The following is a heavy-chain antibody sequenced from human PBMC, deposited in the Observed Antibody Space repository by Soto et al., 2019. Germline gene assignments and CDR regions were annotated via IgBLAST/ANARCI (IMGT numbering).Heavy chain of an antibody. Sequence: QVQLVQSGAEVKKPGASVKVSCKASGYTFNSYYMHWVRQAPGQGLEWMGIINPSGGSTSYAQKFQGRVTMTRDTSTSTVYMELSSLRSEDTAVYYCARHARYCTNGVCSAYGMDVWGQGTTVTVSS. D-gene: IGHD2-8*01. J-gene: IGHJ6*02. V-gene: IGHV1-46*02. CDR3: ARHARYCTNGVCSAYGMDV. CDR2: INPSGGST. CDR1: GYTFNSYY.